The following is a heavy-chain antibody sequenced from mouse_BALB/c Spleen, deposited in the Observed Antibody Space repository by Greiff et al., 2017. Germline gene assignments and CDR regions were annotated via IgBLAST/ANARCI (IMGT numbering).Heavy chain of an antibody. D-gene: IGHD1-1*01. Sequence: EVKLMESGAELVRSGASVKLSCTASGFNIKDYYMHWVKQRPEQGLEWIGWIDPENGDTEYAPKFQGKATMTADTSSNTAYLQLSSLTSEDTAVYYCNAWNTTVVATKDYWGQGTTLTVSS. V-gene: IGHV14-4*02. CDR3: NAWNTTVVATKDY. CDR2: IDPENGDT. J-gene: IGHJ2*01. CDR1: GFNIKDYY.